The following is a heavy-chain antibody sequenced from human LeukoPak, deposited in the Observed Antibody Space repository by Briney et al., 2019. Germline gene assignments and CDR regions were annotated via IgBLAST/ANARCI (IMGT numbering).Heavy chain of an antibody. Sequence: PSETLSLTCTVSGGSISSSSYYWGWIRQPPRKGLEWIGSIYYSGSTYYNPSLKSRVTISVDTSKNQFSLKLSSVTAADTAVYYCASPRYYYDSSGYVVVDYWGQGTLVTVSS. CDR3: ASPRYYYDSSGYVVVDY. CDR1: GGSISSSSYY. CDR2: IYYSGST. J-gene: IGHJ4*02. D-gene: IGHD3-22*01. V-gene: IGHV4-39*01.